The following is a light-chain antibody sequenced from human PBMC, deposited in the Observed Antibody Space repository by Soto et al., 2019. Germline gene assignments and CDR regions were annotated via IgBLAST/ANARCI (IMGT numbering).Light chain of an antibody. CDR3: QQYGSSPIT. CDR1: QSFSSSY. V-gene: IGKV3-20*01. CDR2: GAS. Sequence: EIVLTQSPGTLSLSPGERATLSCRASQSFSSSYLAWYQQKPGQAPRLLIYGASSRATGIPDKFSGSGSGTDFTLTISRLEPEDFAVYYCQQYGSSPITFGQGTRLEMK. J-gene: IGKJ5*01.